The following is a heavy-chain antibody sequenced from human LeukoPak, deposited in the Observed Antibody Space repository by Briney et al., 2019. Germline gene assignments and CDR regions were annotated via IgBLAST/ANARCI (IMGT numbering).Heavy chain of an antibody. J-gene: IGHJ6*03. Sequence: SETLSLTCAVYGGSFSGYYWSWIRQPPGKGLEWIGEINHSGSTNYNPSLKSRVTISVDTSKNQFSLKLSSVTAADTAVYYCARQAGAYYYYMDVWGKGTTVTVSS. CDR3: ARQAGAYYYYMDV. V-gene: IGHV4-34*01. CDR2: INHSGST. CDR1: GGSFSGYY. D-gene: IGHD6-13*01.